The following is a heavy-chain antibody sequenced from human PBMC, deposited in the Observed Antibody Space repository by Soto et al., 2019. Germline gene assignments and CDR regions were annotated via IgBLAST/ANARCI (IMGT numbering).Heavy chain of an antibody. CDR1: GFIFENFG. CDR2: ISGSGFKK. J-gene: IGHJ5*02. D-gene: IGHD1-26*01. V-gene: IGHV3-23*01. CDR3: AKNQGVELVPLATVDWFDP. Sequence: GGSLRLSCAASGFIFENFGMSWVRQAPGQGLEWISSISGSGFKKYYADSVKGRFTISRDNSKSTVYLELNNLSAEDTAVYHCAKNQGVELVPLATVDWFDPWGQGSVVTVSS.